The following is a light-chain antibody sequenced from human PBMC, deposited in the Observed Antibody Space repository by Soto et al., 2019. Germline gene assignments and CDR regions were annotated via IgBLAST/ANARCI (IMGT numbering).Light chain of an antibody. CDR1: SSNIGAGHD. CDR3: AAWDDSLSGHVV. J-gene: IGLJ2*01. Sequence: QSVLTQPPSVSGAPGQRVTISCTGSSSNIGAGHDVHWYQHLPGTAPKLLIYGNGNRPSGVPDRFSGSKSGTSASLAITGLQAEDEADYYCAAWDDSLSGHVVFGGGTKVTVL. V-gene: IGLV1-40*01. CDR2: GNG.